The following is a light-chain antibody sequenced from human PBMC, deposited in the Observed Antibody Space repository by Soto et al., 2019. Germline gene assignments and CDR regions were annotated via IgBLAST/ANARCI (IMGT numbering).Light chain of an antibody. V-gene: IGKV1-9*01. CDR2: AAS. CDR3: QQLKSYPIS. J-gene: IGKJ4*01. CDR1: QDISSY. Sequence: DIQLTQSPYFLSASGGDRVTITCRTSQDISSYLAWYQQKPGKASQVLISAASTLQSGVPSRFSGSGYGTEFTLTISSLQTEDFATYYCQQLKSYPISLGGVTKVEL.